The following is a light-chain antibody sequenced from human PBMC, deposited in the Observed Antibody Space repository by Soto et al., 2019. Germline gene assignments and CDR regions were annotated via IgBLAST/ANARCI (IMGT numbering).Light chain of an antibody. V-gene: IGKV3-15*01. CDR2: DTS. CDR3: QPDNNWPLI. CDR1: QGIGDT. Sequence: VMTQSPVSLSVTLGQPASISCRANQGIGDTLAWYQHKPGQTPRLLIYDTSTRATGVSARFSGSRSGPEFTLTNNSMQSEALAIYYCQPDNNWPLIFGGGTKVDIK. J-gene: IGKJ4*01.